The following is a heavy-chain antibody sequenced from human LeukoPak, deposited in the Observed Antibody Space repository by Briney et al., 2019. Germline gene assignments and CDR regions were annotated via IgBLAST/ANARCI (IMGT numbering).Heavy chain of an antibody. CDR3: ARNYGGNSAG. CDR1: GFTFSSYG. CDR2: ISYDGSKT. D-gene: IGHD4-23*01. J-gene: IGHJ4*02. Sequence: GGSLRLSCAASGFTFSSYGMHWVRQAPGKGLEWVAVISYDGSKTYYADSVKGRITISRDNAKNSLYLQMNSLRDEDTAVYYCARNYGGNSAGWGQGTLVTVSS. V-gene: IGHV3-30*03.